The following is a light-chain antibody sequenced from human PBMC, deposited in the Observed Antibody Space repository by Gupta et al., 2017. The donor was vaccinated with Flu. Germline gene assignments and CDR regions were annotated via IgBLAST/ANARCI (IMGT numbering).Light chain of an antibody. CDR2: SAS. CDR1: ESLSSTY. V-gene: IGKV3-20*01. CDR3: QQYGGSPYT. Sequence: GTRSLFPGERATLACRASESLSSTYLTWYQQKRGQAPRLLIYSASSRATGISDRFSGSGSGTDFTLTISRLEPEDFAVYYCQQYGGSPYTFGQGTKLEI. J-gene: IGKJ2*01.